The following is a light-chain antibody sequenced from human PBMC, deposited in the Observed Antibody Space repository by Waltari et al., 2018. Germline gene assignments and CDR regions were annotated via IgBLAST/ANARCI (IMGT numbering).Light chain of an antibody. CDR1: SSDVGSYNL. CDR2: EVS. V-gene: IGLV2-23*02. Sequence: QSALTQPASVSGSPGQSITISCTGTSSDVGSYNLVSWYQQPPGKAPKLMIYEVSKGPSGVSNRFSGSKSGNTASLTISGLQAEDEADYYCCSYAGSSTWVFGGGTKLTVL. J-gene: IGLJ3*02. CDR3: CSYAGSSTWV.